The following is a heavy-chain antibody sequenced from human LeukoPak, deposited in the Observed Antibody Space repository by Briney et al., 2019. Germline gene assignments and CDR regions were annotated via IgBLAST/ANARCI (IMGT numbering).Heavy chain of an antibody. D-gene: IGHD3-22*01. CDR1: GYTFTNYG. V-gene: IGHV1-18*01. Sequence: ASVKVSCKASGYTFTNYGISWVRQAPGQGLEWMGWISAYNGNTNYTQKLQGRVSMTTDTSTSTAYMELRSLRSDDTAVYYCAREGYYDSSGYDIWGQGTMVTVSS. CDR2: ISAYNGNT. CDR3: AREGYYDSSGYDI. J-gene: IGHJ3*02.